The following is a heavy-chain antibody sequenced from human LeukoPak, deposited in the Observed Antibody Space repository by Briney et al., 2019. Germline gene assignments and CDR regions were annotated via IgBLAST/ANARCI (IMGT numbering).Heavy chain of an antibody. J-gene: IGHJ4*02. CDR2: INPSGGST. CDR3: ARDTDSSSFDY. D-gene: IGHD6-6*01. CDR1: GYSFTSHY. V-gene: IGHV1-46*01. Sequence: GASVKVSCKASGYSFTSHYMHWVRQAPGQGLEWMGIINPSGGSTSYAQKFQGRVTMTRDTSTTTVYMDLSSLRSEDTAVYYCARDTDSSSFDYWGQGTLVTVSS.